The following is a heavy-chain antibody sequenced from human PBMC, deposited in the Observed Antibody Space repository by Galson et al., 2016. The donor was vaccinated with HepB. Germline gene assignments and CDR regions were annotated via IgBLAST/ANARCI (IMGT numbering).Heavy chain of an antibody. CDR2: IIPMIGAA. D-gene: IGHD3-16*01. V-gene: IGHV1-69*13. CDR3: ARGRPLPLGELLKSYYFDY. Sequence: SVKVSCKASGGTFSSHAISWVRQAPGQGLEWMGGIIPMIGAANYAPTLQGRVTITADESTNTAYMELTSLRSDDTAVYYCARGRPLPLGELLKSYYFDYWGQGTLVTVSS. CDR1: GGTFSSHA. J-gene: IGHJ4*01.